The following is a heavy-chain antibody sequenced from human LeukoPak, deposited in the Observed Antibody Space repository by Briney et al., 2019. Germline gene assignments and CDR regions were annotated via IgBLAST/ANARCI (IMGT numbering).Heavy chain of an antibody. CDR2: INPNSGDT. V-gene: IGHV1-2*02. J-gene: IGHJ5*02. CDR3: VRDFGPIVVVPAAMAGWFDP. CDR1: LYTFTGYF. Sequence: ASVKVSCMASLYTFTGYFIHWVRPAPGQGVEWVGWINPNSGDTNYAQKFQGAVTMTRDTSISTAYMELSMLRSHETAVYFSVRDFGPIVVVPAAMAGWFDPWGQGTLVTVSS. D-gene: IGHD2-2*01.